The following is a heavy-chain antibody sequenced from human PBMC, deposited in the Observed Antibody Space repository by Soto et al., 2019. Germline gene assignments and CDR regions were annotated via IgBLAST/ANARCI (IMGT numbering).Heavy chain of an antibody. CDR2: INHSGST. D-gene: IGHD2-2*01. CDR3: ARGRPNSTTCSSFDY. J-gene: IGHJ4*02. V-gene: IGHV4-34*01. CDR1: GGSFSGYY. Sequence: SETLSLTCAVYGGSFSGYYWSWIRQPPGKVLEWIGEINHSGSTNYNPSLKSRVTISVDTSKNQFSLKLSSVSAVVTAVYFCARGRPNSTTCSSFDYLCQGALVTVSS.